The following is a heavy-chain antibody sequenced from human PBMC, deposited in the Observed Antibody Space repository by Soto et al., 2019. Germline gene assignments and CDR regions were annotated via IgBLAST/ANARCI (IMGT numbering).Heavy chain of an antibody. V-gene: IGHV1-69*13. D-gene: IGHD6-19*01. CDR2: IIPIFGTA. CDR3: ARAMASVAGFDY. CDR1: GGTFSSYA. Sequence: SVKVSCKGSGGTFSSYAISWVRQAPGQGLEWMGGIIPIFGTANYAQKFQGRVTITADESTSTAYMELRSLRSDDTAVYYCARAMASVAGFDYWGQGTLVTVSS. J-gene: IGHJ4*02.